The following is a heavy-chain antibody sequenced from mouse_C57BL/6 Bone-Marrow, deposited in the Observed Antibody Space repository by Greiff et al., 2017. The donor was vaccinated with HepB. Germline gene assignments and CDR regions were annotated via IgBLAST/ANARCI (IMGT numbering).Heavy chain of an antibody. CDR1: GFSLTSYG. CDR3: AKPVLITPGSFDV. CDR2: IWGDGST. J-gene: IGHJ1*03. V-gene: IGHV2-3*01. D-gene: IGHD1-1*01. Sequence: VQLVESGPGLVAPSQSLSITCTVSGFSLTSYGVSWVRQPTGKGLEWLGVIWGDGSTNYHSALISRLRISKDNSKSPVFLTLNSLQTDDTATYYFAKPVLITPGSFDVWGTGTTVTVSS.